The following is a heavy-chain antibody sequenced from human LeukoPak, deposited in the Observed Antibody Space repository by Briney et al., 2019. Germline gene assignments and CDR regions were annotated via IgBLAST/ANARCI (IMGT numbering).Heavy chain of an antibody. J-gene: IGHJ4*02. CDR1: GFTVSSNY. CDR3: ARGLLWSYYFDY. V-gene: IGHV3-53*01. D-gene: IGHD2-21*01. CDR2: IYSGGST. Sequence: GGSLRLSCAASGFTVSSNYMSWVRQAPGKGLEWVSVIYSGGSTYYADSVKGRFNISRDNSKNTLYLQMNSLRAEDTAVYYCARGLLWSYYFDYWGQGTLVTVSS.